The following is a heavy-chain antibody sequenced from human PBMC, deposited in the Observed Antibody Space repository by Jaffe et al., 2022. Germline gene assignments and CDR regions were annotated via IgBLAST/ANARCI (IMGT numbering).Heavy chain of an antibody. Sequence: QLQLQESGPGLVKPSETLSLTCTVSGGSISSSSYYWGWIRQPPGKGLEWIGSIYYSGSTYYNPSLKSRVTISVDTSKNQFSLKLSSVTAADTAVYYCAGGIAAAGTVDYWGQGTLVTVSS. CDR1: GGSISSSSYY. V-gene: IGHV4-39*01. CDR3: AGGIAAAGTVDY. D-gene: IGHD6-13*01. J-gene: IGHJ4*02. CDR2: IYYSGST.